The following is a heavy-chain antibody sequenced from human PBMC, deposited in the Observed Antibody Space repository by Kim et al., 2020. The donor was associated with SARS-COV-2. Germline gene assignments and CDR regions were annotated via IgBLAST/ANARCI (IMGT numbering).Heavy chain of an antibody. CDR1: GGSLSGYS. Sequence: SETLSLTCAVYGGSLSGYSRNWIRHPPGKGLEWIGEINHSSGANYCLSPKSRVTMSLDTTKNQFSFRLSNVTTTDKAALYFCTEDIFYLPSHAF. J-gene: IGHJ3*01. V-gene: IGHV4-34*01. CDR3: CTEDIFYLPSHAF. D-gene: IGHD3-9*01. CDR2: INHSSGA.